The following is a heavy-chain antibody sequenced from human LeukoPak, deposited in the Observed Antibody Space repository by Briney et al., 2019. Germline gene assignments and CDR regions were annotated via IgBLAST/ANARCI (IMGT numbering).Heavy chain of an antibody. CDR3: VRRDTGWNYFDY. D-gene: IGHD6-19*01. CDR2: IYSTGKN. V-gene: IGHV4-4*08. Sequence: SETLSLTCAVSGGSINSHYWGWIRQPPGKGLQWIGDIYSTGKNNYNPSLKSRVTISLDTSKSHLSLNLTPVLAADTAIYYCVRRDTGWNYFDYWGQGILVTVSS. J-gene: IGHJ4*02. CDR1: GGSINSHY.